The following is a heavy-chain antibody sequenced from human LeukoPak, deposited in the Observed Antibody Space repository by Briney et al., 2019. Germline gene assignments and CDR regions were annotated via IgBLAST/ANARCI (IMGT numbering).Heavy chain of an antibody. D-gene: IGHD2-15*01. J-gene: IGHJ2*01. CDR2: INHSGNT. CDR1: GGSFSNYY. CDR3: ARVGTYCSGGSCYRDGWYFDL. Sequence: TSSETLSLTCAVHGGSFSNYYWSWIRQPPGKGLEWIGEINHSGNTNYNPSLKRRVAISVDTSKNQFSLKLSSVTAADTAVYYCARVGTYCSGGSCYRDGWYFDLWGRGTLVTVSS. V-gene: IGHV4-34*01.